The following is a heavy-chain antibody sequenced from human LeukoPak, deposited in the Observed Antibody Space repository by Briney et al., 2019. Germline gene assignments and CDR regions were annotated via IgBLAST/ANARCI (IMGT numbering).Heavy chain of an antibody. Sequence: PSETLSLTCAVYGGYFSGFYWSWLRQPPGKGLEWIGEINHSGSTNYNPSLKSGVTISIDTSKNQFSLKLNSVTAADTAVYYCARDREYSYAFDYWGQGTLVTVSS. V-gene: IGHV4-34*01. CDR3: ARDREYSYAFDY. J-gene: IGHJ4*02. D-gene: IGHD5-18*01. CDR2: INHSGST. CDR1: GGYFSGFY.